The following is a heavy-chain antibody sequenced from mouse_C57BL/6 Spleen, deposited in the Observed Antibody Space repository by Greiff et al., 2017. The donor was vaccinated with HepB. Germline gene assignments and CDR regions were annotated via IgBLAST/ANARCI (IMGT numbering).Heavy chain of an antibody. Sequence: EVKVVESEGGLVQPGSSMKLSCTASGFTFSDYYMAWVRQVPEKGLEWVANINYDGSSTYYLDSLKSRFIISRDNAKNILYLQMSSLKSEDTATYNCAREGNYGGAWFAYWGQGTLVTVSA. J-gene: IGHJ3*01. CDR1: GFTFSDYY. D-gene: IGHD2-1*01. CDR2: INYDGSST. V-gene: IGHV5-16*01. CDR3: AREGNYGGAWFAY.